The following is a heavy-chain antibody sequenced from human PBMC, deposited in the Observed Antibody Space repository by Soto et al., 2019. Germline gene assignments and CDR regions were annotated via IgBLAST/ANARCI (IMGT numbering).Heavy chain of an antibody. D-gene: IGHD2-15*01. CDR3: ARVILYCSGGSCYSPNNYYYYYYMDV. CDR1: GGSISSYY. V-gene: IGHV4-59*01. Sequence: SETLYLTYTVSGGSISSYYWSWIRQPPGKGQEWIGYIYYSGSTNYNPSLKSRVTISVDTSKNQFSLKLSSVTAADTAVYYCARVILYCSGGSCYSPNNYYYYYYMDVWGKGTTVTVSS. CDR2: IYYSGST. J-gene: IGHJ6*03.